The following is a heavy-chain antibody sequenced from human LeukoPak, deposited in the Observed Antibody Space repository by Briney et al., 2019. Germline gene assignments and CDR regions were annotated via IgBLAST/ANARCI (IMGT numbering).Heavy chain of an antibody. D-gene: IGHD1-1*01. CDR3: ARESRGNYYFDY. V-gene: IGHV3-11*01. J-gene: IGHJ4*02. CDR1: GFIFSDYY. Sequence: GGSLRLSCAASGFIFSDYYMTWIRQAPGKGLECISYISSSGGTIYYADSVKGRFTVSRDNAKNSLFLQMNSLRAEDAAVYYCARESRGNYYFDYWGQGALVTVSS. CDR2: ISSSGGTI.